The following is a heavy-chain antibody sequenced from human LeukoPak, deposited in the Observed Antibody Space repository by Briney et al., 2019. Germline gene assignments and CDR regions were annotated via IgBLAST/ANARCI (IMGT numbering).Heavy chain of an antibody. Sequence: GGSLRLSCAASGFTFSSYAMHWVRQAPGKGLEWVAVISYDGSNKYYADSVKGRFTISRDNSKNTLYLQMNSLRAEDTAVYYCARDWGVATYAFDIWGQGTMVTVSS. CDR1: GFTFSSYA. CDR3: ARDWGVATYAFDI. J-gene: IGHJ3*02. CDR2: ISYDGSNK. V-gene: IGHV3-30*04. D-gene: IGHD5-12*01.